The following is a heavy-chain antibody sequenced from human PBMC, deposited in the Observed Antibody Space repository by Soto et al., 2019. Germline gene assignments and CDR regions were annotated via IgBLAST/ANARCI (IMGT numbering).Heavy chain of an antibody. CDR3: ARQRLRRWFDP. CDR1: GYTFTSYY. Sequence: ASVKVSCKASGYTFTSYYMHWVRQAPGQGLEWMGIINPSGGSTSYAQKFQGRVTMTRDTSTSTVYMELSSLRSEDTVVYYCARQRLRRWFDPWGQGTLVTVSS. D-gene: IGHD4-17*01. V-gene: IGHV1-46*01. J-gene: IGHJ5*02. CDR2: INPSGGST.